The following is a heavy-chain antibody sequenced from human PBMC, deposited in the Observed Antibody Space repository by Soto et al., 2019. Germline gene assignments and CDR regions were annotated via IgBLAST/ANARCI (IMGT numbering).Heavy chain of an antibody. CDR3: ARHLGGNHYYYGMDV. CDR2: IMPIFGTA. J-gene: IGHJ6*02. D-gene: IGHD3-16*01. Sequence: QVQLVQSGAEVKKPGSSVKVSCKASGGTFSSYAISWVRQAPGQGLEWMGGIMPIFGTADYAQKFQGRVTITADDFTSTAYMELSSLRSEDTAVYYCARHLGGNHYYYGMDVWGQGTTVTVSS. V-gene: IGHV1-69*12. CDR1: GGTFSSYA.